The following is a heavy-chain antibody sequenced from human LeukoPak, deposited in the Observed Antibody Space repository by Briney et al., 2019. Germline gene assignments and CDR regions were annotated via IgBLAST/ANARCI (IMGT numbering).Heavy chain of an antibody. CDR1: GYTFTSYD. J-gene: IGHJ4*02. CDR2: MNPNSGNT. Sequence: ASVKVSCKASGYTFTSYDINWVRQATGQGLEWMGWMNPNSGNTGDAQKFQGRITMTRNTSISTAYMELSSLTSEDTAVYYCARIAAAGNRRLSFWGQGTLVTVSS. V-gene: IGHV1-8*01. CDR3: ARIAAAGNRRLSF. D-gene: IGHD6-13*01.